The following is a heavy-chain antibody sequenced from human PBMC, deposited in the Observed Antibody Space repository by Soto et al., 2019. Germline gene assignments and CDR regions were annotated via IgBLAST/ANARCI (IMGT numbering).Heavy chain of an antibody. CDR1: CFSIQTSYN. CDR3: ARASSFSLVWASIEY. D-gene: IGHD3-3*02. J-gene: IGHJ4*02. CDR2: ISHSGRA. V-gene: IGHV4-38-2*01. Sequence: PSETLSLTCVVSCFSIQTSYNWSWIRQPPGKGLEWIGLISHSGRAISHPSFASRSTRSLDTTNNAFSLTLQSLPAEDAAVYYSARASSFSLVWASIEYWGQGTLVTAXS.